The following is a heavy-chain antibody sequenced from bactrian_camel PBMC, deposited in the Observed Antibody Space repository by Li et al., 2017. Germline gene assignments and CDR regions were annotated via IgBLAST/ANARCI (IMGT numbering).Heavy chain of an antibody. V-gene: IGHV3S1*01. Sequence: HVQQVESGGGSVQAGGSLRLSCEYSQSRYCTGWFRQGPGKEREGVASISGDGRTTYGDSVKGRFTISRDSAKNTVYLQMNNLQPEDTATYYCAEGRGSRGEHCYSLNYWGQGTQVTVS. D-gene: IGHD6*01. J-gene: IGHJ4*01. CDR3: AEGRGSRGEHCYSLNY. CDR2: ISGDGRT. CDR1: YSQSRYC.